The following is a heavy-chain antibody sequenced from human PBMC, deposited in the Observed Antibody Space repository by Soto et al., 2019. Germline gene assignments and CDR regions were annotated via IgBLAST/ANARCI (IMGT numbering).Heavy chain of an antibody. J-gene: IGHJ5*02. CDR3: ARLRIATNNYKWFDP. CDR2: IYVTGAV. CDR1: GAALSSGNYY. V-gene: IGHV4-31*03. Sequence: SETLSLTCSVSGAALSSGNYYWSWIRQVPGKGLEWIGHIYVTGAVDYNPSLRDRITISQDTSERQFSLNLRLVTAADTAVYYCARLRIATNNYKWFDPWGQGTLVTVSS. D-gene: IGHD2-21*01.